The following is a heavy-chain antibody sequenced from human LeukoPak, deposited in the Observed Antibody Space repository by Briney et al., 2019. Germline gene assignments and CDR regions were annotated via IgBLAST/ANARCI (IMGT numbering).Heavy chain of an antibody. CDR1: GYSVIGHF. CDR2: INPTTGDT. J-gene: IGHJ3*02. V-gene: IGHV1-2*06. D-gene: IGHD3-3*01. CDR3: ARGLPEPKIFGVSVRVVGAEAFDI. Sequence: ASVKVSCKASGYSVIGHFIHWVRQAPAQGLEWLGRINPTTGDTDFAEKFQGRVSLTTDTSINAAYLELSSLKSDDTAVYYCARGLPEPKIFGVSVRVVGAEAFDIWGLGSVVTVSS.